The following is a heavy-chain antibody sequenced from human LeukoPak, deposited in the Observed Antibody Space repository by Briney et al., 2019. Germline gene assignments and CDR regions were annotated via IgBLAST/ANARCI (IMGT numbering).Heavy chain of an antibody. CDR3: ARTSDDLITMTPEYYFDY. CDR2: IYYSGST. J-gene: IGHJ4*02. Sequence: SETLSLTCTVSGGSISSHYWSWIRQPPGKGLEWIGYIYYSGSTNYNPSLKSRVTISVETSKNQFSLKLSSVTAADTAVYYCARTSDDLITMTPEYYFDYWGQGTLVTVSS. D-gene: IGHD3-22*01. CDR1: GGSISSHY. V-gene: IGHV4-59*11.